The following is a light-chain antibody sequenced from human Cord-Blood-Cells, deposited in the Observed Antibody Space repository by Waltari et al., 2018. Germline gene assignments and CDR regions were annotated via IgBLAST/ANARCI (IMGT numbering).Light chain of an antibody. CDR1: QGISSY. CDR3: QQLNSYPFT. CDR2: AAS. Sequence: DIQLTQSPSFLSASVGDRVTITCRASQGISSYLAWYQQKPGKAPKLLIYAASTLQSGVPTRISGSGSGTAFTLTISSLQPEDFATYYCQQLNSYPFTFGPGTKVEIK. V-gene: IGKV1-9*01. J-gene: IGKJ3*01.